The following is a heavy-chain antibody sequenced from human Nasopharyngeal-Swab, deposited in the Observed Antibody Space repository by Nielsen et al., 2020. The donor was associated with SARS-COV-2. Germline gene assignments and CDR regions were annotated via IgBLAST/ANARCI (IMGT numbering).Heavy chain of an antibody. CDR2: ISWNSGSI. Sequence: SLKISCAASGFPFDDYAMHWVRQAPGKGLEWVSGISWNSGSIGYADSVKGRFTISRDNAKNSLYLQMNSLRAEDTALYYCAKDWYYYDSSGCLDYWGQGTLVTVSS. J-gene: IGHJ4*02. CDR3: AKDWYYYDSSGCLDY. V-gene: IGHV3-9*01. D-gene: IGHD3-22*01. CDR1: GFPFDDYA.